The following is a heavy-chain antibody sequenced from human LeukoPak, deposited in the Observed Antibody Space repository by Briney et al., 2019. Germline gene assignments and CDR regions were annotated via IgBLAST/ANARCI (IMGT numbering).Heavy chain of an antibody. CDR1: GGTFSSYA. Sequence: ASVKVSCKASGGTFSSYAISWVRQAPGQGLEWMGGIISISGTANYAQKFQGRVTITADESTSTAYMELSSLRSEDTAVYYCARDRANTAMTAPYFDYWGQGTLVTVSS. CDR2: IISISGTA. D-gene: IGHD5-18*01. J-gene: IGHJ4*02. CDR3: ARDRANTAMTAPYFDY. V-gene: IGHV1-69*13.